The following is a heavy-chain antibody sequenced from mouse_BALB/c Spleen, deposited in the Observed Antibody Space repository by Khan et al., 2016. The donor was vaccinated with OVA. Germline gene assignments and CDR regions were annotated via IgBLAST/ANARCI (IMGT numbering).Heavy chain of an antibody. Sequence: VQLQQSGAELVKPGASVKLSCTVSGFNIKDTYMHWVNQRPEQGLEWIGRIDPATGNTKYDPKFQGKATITSDTSSNRVDIHLSSLTSEDTAVYYCARTEMQYYGSYVMDYWGQGTSVTVSS. CDR1: GFNIKDTY. CDR2: IDPATGNT. J-gene: IGHJ4*01. D-gene: IGHD1-2*01. CDR3: ARTEMQYYGSYVMDY. V-gene: IGHV14-3*02.